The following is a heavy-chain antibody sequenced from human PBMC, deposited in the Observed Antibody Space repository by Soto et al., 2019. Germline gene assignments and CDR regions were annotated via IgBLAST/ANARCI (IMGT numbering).Heavy chain of an antibody. CDR3: ARGYCSGGSCYSEYNWFDP. V-gene: IGHV5-51*01. D-gene: IGHD2-15*01. Sequence: GESLKISCKCSGYSFTSYWIGWVRQMPGKGLEWMGIIYPGDSDTRYSPSFQGQVTISADKSISTAYLQWSSLKASDTAMYYCARGYCSGGSCYSEYNWFDPWGQGTLVTVSS. J-gene: IGHJ5*02. CDR1: GYSFTSYW. CDR2: IYPGDSDT.